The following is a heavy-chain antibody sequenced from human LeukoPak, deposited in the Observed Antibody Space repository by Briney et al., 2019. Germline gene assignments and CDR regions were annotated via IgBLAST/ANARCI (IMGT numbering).Heavy chain of an antibody. Sequence: ASVKVSCKTSGYSFTDYYTHWVRQAPGQGLEWMGWINPNSGGTSSAQKFQGRVTMTRDTSITTVYMEVSWLTSADTAIYYCARADRLDGGPYLIGPWGQGTLVTVSS. CDR2: INPNSGGT. J-gene: IGHJ5*02. CDR1: GYSFTDYY. D-gene: IGHD2-21*01. V-gene: IGHV1-2*02. CDR3: ARADRLDGGPYLIGP.